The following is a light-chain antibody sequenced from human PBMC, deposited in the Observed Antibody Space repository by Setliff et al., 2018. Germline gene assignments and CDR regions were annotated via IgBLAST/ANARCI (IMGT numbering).Light chain of an antibody. Sequence: LTQPASVSGSPGQSITISCTGTSGDVGGYDYVSWYQQHPGKAPKLMIYDVTNRPSGVSNRFSGSKPGNTASLTISGLQAEDEADYYCTSYTSTFNYVFGTGTKVTVL. J-gene: IGLJ1*01. CDR3: TSYTSTFNYV. CDR1: SGDVGGYDY. V-gene: IGLV2-14*01. CDR2: DVT.